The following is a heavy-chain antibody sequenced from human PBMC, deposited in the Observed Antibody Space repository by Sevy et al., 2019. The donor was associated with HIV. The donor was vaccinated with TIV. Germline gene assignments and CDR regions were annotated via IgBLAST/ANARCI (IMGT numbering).Heavy chain of an antibody. J-gene: IGHJ4*02. CDR1: GGSITSLY. CDR3: AGENAWGRGYS. CDR2: IYYNGHI. V-gene: IGHV4-59*08. D-gene: IGHD1-26*01. Sequence: SETLSLTCTVSGGSITSLYWNWIRQPPGKGLEWIANIYYNGHINYNPSLKSRVTLDTSKNQFSLRLSSVTAADTAMYYCAGENAWGRGYSWGQGTLVTVSS.